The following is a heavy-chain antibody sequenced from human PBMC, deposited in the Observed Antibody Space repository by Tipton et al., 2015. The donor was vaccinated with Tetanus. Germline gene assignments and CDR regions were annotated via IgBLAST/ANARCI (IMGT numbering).Heavy chain of an antibody. CDR1: GFTFSSYG. CDR3: ARGMAEASNCGGDCYSDY. CDR2: ISYDGINK. V-gene: IGHV3-30*03. D-gene: IGHD2-21*02. Sequence: SLRLSCAASGFTFSSYGIHWVRQAPGKGLEWVAVISYDGINKYYADSVKGRFTISRDNSKNTLYLQVNSLRAEDTAVYSCARGMAEASNCGGDCYSDYWGQGTLVTVSS. J-gene: IGHJ4*02.